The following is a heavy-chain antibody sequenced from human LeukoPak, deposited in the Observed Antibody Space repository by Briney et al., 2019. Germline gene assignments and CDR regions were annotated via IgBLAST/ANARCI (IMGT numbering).Heavy chain of an antibody. CDR1: GGSISSYY. D-gene: IGHD3-16*01. Sequence: PSQTLSLTCTVSGGSISSYYWSWIRQPPGKGLEWIGYIYYSGSTNYNPSLKSRVTISVDTSKNQFSLKLSSVTAADTAVYYCARLAGELLVDYWGQGTLVTVSS. J-gene: IGHJ4*02. CDR2: IYYSGST. V-gene: IGHV4-59*01. CDR3: ARLAGELLVDY.